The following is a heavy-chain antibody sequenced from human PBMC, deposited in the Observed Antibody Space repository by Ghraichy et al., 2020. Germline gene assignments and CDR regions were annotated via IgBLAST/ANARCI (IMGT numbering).Heavy chain of an antibody. Sequence: ETLSLTCSASGFTFSSYAMHWVRQAPGKGLEYVSAISSNGGSTYYADSVKGRFTISRDNSKNTLYLQMSSLRAEDTAVYYCVKAGDAFDIGGQGTMVTVSS. J-gene: IGHJ3*02. D-gene: IGHD3-10*01. V-gene: IGHV3-64D*09. CDR2: ISSNGGST. CDR3: VKAGDAFDI. CDR1: GFTFSSYA.